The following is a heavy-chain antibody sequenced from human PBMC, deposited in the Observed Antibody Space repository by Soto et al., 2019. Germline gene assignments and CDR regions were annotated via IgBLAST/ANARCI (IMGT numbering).Heavy chain of an antibody. CDR2: IYPGDSDT. Sequence: GESLKISCKGSGYSFTSYWIGWVRQMPGKGLEWMGIIYPGDSDTRYSPSFQGQVTISADKSISTAYLQWSSLKASDTAMYYCARYWGYYGSGSYPPFDYWGQGTLVTVSS. CDR1: GYSFTSYW. V-gene: IGHV5-51*01. J-gene: IGHJ4*02. CDR3: ARYWGYYGSGSYPPFDY. D-gene: IGHD3-10*01.